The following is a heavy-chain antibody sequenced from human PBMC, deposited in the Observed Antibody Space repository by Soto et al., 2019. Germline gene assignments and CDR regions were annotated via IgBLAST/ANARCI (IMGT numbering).Heavy chain of an antibody. V-gene: IGHV3-11*01. J-gene: IGHJ3*02. D-gene: IGHD3-22*01. CDR3: ARANRPYYYDSSGYYSDAFDI. CDR2: ISSSGSTI. CDR1: GFTFSDYY. Sequence: QVQLVESGGGLVKPGGSLRLSCAASGFTFSDYYMRWIRQAPGKGLEWVSYISSSGSTIYYADSVKGRFTISRDNAKNSLYLQMNSLRAEDTAVYYCARANRPYYYDSSGYYSDAFDIWGQGTMVTVSS.